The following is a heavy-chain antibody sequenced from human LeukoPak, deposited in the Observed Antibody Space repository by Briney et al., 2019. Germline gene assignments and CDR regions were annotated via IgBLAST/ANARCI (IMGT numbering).Heavy chain of an antibody. Sequence: PSETLSLTCAVSGGSGNSNNYFWGWIRQPPGKGLEWIGSISYSGSTYYNPSLKSRVTISVDTSKNEFSLKMTSVTAADTAVYYCARGQWFRAYWGRGSPVTVSS. J-gene: IGHJ4*02. CDR2: ISYSGST. V-gene: IGHV4-39*07. CDR3: ARGQWFRAY. D-gene: IGHD3-10*01. CDR1: GGSGNSNNYF.